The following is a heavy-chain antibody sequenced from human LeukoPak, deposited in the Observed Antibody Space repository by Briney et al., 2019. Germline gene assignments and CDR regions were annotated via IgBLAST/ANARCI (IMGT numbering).Heavy chain of an antibody. J-gene: IGHJ4*02. CDR2: MNPNSGNT. CDR1: GYTFTSYD. CDR3: ARFTSGWYGGSYYFDY. D-gene: IGHD6-19*01. Sequence: ASVKVSCKASGYTFTSYDINWVRQATGQGLEWMGWMNPNSGNTGYAQKFKGRVTMTRNTSISTAYMELSSLRSEDTAVYYCARFTSGWYGGSYYFDYWGQGTLVTVSS. V-gene: IGHV1-8*01.